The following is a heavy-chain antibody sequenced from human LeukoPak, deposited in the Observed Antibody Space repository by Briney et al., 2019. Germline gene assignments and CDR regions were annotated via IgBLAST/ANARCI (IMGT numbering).Heavy chain of an antibody. CDR3: ARGDRDGYNRRTFGC. D-gene: IGHD5-24*01. Sequence: YLCGSTNYNPSLKSRVTISGDTSKNQFSLKLSSVSAADTAVYYCARGDRDGYNRRTFGCWGQGTLVTVSS. V-gene: IGHV4-34*13. J-gene: IGHJ4*02. CDR2: YLCGST.